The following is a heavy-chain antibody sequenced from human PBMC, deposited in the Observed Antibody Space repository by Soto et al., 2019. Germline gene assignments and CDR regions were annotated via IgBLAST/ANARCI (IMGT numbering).Heavy chain of an antibody. J-gene: IGHJ5*02. V-gene: IGHV3-23*01. Sequence: GGSLRLSCAASGFTFKESAMNWVRQAPGKGLEWVASISDTGASTWYAESVRGRLSISRDNSKNTLYLQMNSLRSEDTAVYYCARRPRRTGTTHNWFDPWGQGTLVTVSS. CDR3: ARRPRRTGTTHNWFDP. D-gene: IGHD1-1*01. CDR1: GFTFKESA. CDR2: ISDTGAST.